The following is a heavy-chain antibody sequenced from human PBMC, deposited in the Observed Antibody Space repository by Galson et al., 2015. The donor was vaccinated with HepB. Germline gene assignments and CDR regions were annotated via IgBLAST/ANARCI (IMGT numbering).Heavy chain of an antibody. CDR3: AKDLQVRDGYTWGFDY. CDR1: GFTFDDYA. CDR2: ISWNSGSI. D-gene: IGHD5-24*01. Sequence: SLRLSCAASGFTFDDYAMHWVRQAPGKGLEWVSGISWNSGSIGYADSVKGRFTISRDNAKNSLYLQMNSLRAEDTALYYCAKDLQVRDGYTWGFDYCGQGTLFTVSP. V-gene: IGHV3-9*01. J-gene: IGHJ4*02.